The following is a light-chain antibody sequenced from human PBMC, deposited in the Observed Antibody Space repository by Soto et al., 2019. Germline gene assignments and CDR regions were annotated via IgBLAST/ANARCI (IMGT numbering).Light chain of an antibody. V-gene: IGLV2-14*01. CDR2: EVN. CDR3: SSYTTSSTLYV. J-gene: IGLJ1*01. Sequence: QSVLTQPASVSGSPRQSITVSCTGASSDVGSYTYVSWYQQHPGKAPKLMIYEVNNRPSGVSNRFSGSKSGNTASLTISGLQAEDEADSYCSSYTTSSTLYVFGTGTKVTVL. CDR1: SSDVGSYTY.